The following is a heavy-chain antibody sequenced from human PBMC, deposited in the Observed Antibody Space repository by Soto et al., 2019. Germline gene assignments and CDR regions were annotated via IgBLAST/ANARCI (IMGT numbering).Heavy chain of an antibody. D-gene: IGHD2-2*01. CDR2: ISSSSSTI. V-gene: IGHV3-48*01. Sequence: EVQLVESGGGLVQPGGSLRLSCAASGFTFSSYSMNWVRQAPGKGLEWVSYISSSSSTIYYADSVKGRFTISRDNAKNSLYLQMNSLRAEDTAVYYWAREGVVVPAVFDYWGQGTLVTVSS. J-gene: IGHJ4*02. CDR3: AREGVVVPAVFDY. CDR1: GFTFSSYS.